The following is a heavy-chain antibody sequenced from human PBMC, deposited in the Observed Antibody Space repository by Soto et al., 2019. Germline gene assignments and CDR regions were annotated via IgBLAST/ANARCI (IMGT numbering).Heavy chain of an antibody. CDR1: GYTFTSYG. CDR2: INAGNGNT. V-gene: IGHV1-3*01. D-gene: IGHD2-21*02. Sequence: ASVKASCKASGYTFTSYGISWVRQAPGQRLEWMGWINAGNGNTKYSQKFQGRVTITRDTSASTAYMELSSLRSEDTAVYYCARSIVVVTALDYWGQGTLVTSPQ. CDR3: ARSIVVVTALDY. J-gene: IGHJ4*02.